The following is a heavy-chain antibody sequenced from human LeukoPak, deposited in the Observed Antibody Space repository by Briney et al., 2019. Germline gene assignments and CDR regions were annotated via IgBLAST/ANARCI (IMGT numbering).Heavy chain of an antibody. D-gene: IGHD3-22*01. CDR1: GGTFSSYA. CDR3: ARVHGSYYDSSGYPGWFAFDI. Sequence: SVKVSCKASGGTFSSYAISWVRQAPGQGLEWMGRIIPIFGTANYAQKFQGRVTITTDESTSTAYMGLSSLRSEDTAVYYCARVHGSYYDSSGYPGWFAFDIWGQRTMVTVSS. CDR2: IIPIFGTA. J-gene: IGHJ3*02. V-gene: IGHV1-69*05.